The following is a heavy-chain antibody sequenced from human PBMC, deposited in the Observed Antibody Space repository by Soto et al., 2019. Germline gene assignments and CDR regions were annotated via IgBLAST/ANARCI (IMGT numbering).Heavy chain of an antibody. J-gene: IGHJ6*02. CDR3: ARARISMVREVIKYNMDV. D-gene: IGHD3-10*01. V-gene: IGHV4-59*01. Sequence: QVQLQESGPGLVKPSETLSLTCTVSGGSISNYYWSWIRQPPGKGLEWIGYIYDIGSTNSKPSLQNRVTISVDTSKNQFSLKLRAVTAADTAIYYCARARISMVREVIKYNMDVWGQGTTVIVSS. CDR2: IYDIGST. CDR1: GGSISNYY.